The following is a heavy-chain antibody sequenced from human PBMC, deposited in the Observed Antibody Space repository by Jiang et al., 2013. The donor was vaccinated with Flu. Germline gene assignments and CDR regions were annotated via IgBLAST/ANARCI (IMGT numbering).Heavy chain of an antibody. Sequence: GSGLVKPLETLSLTCSVSGVSVNSGSYYWTWIRQPPGRALEYIGYIYYSGSTNYSPSLKSRVTISLDTSKNQFSLKVTSVTAADTAVYYCARDGVGGNSLYVDVWGQ. CDR1: GVSVNSGSYY. D-gene: IGHD4-23*01. V-gene: IGHV4-61*01. CDR3: ARDGVGGNSLYVDV. J-gene: IGHJ6*01. CDR2: IYYSGST.